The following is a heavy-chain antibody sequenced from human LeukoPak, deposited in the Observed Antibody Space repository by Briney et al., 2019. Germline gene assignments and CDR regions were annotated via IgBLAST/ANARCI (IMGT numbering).Heavy chain of an antibody. Sequence: SETLSLTCGVYGGSFSDYYWSWIRQPPGKGLEWTGEINHSGSTNYSPSLKSRVTISVDTSKNQFSLKLSSVTAADTAVYYCARGRIFMVRGVIKNYFDYWGQGTLVTVSS. CDR1: GGSFSDYY. CDR2: INHSGST. CDR3: ARGRIFMVRGVIKNYFDY. D-gene: IGHD3-10*01. J-gene: IGHJ4*02. V-gene: IGHV4-34*01.